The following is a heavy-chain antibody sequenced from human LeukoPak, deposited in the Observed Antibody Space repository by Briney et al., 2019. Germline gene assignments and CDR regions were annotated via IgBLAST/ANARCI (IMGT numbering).Heavy chain of an antibody. V-gene: IGHV4-30-2*05. D-gene: IGHD6-19*01. Sequence: SQTLSLTCAVSGGSISSGGYSWSWIRQPPGKGLEWIGYIYHSGSTYYNPSLKSQVTISVDTSKNQFPLKLSSVTAADTAVYYCAREGGIAVRYFDFWGQGTLVTVSS. CDR3: AREGGIAVRYFDF. J-gene: IGHJ4*02. CDR1: GGSISSGGYS. CDR2: IYHSGST.